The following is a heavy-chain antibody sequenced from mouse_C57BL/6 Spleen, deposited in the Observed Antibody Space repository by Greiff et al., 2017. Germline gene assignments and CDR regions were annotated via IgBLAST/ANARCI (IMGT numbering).Heavy chain of an antibody. CDR3: ARRVYYSNFDY. D-gene: IGHD2-5*01. Sequence: EVQLQQSGPELVKPGASVKISCKASGYTFTDYYMNWVKQSHGKSLEWIGDINPNNGGTSYNQKFKGKATLTVDKSSSTAYMELRSLTSEDSAVYYCARRVYYSNFDYWGQGTTLTVSS. J-gene: IGHJ2*01. CDR1: GYTFTDYY. CDR2: INPNNGGT. V-gene: IGHV1-26*01.